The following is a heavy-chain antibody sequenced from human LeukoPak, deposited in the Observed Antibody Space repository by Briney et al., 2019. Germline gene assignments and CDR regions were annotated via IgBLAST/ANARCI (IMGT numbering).Heavy chain of an antibody. J-gene: IGHJ5*02. CDR1: GGSFSGYY. Sequence: SETLSLTCTVYGGSFSGYYWSWIRQPPGKGLEWIGEINHSGSTNYNPSLKSRVTISVDTSKNQFSLKLSSVTAADTAVYYCARASPLGLNWFDPWGQGTLVTVSS. V-gene: IGHV4-34*01. CDR2: INHSGST. D-gene: IGHD3/OR15-3a*01. CDR3: ARASPLGLNWFDP.